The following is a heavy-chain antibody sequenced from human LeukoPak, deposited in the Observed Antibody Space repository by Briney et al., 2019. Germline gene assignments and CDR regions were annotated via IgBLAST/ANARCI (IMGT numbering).Heavy chain of an antibody. D-gene: IGHD2-2*01. V-gene: IGHV3-23*01. CDR1: GFTFSSYA. CDR2: ISGSGGST. J-gene: IGHJ5*02. CDR3: AKHKLPAARFYWFDP. Sequence: GGSLRLSCAASGFTFSSYAMSWVRQAPGKGLEWVSAISGSGGSTYCADSVKGRFTISRDNSKNTLYLQMNSLRAEDTAVYYCAKHKLPAARFYWFDPWGQGTLVTVSS.